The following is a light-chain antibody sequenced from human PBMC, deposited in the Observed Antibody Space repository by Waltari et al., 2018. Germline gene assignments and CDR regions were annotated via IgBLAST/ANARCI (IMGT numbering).Light chain of an antibody. J-gene: IGKJ4*01. CDR1: QSVSMNY. V-gene: IGKV3-20*01. CDR2: GAS. CDR3: QQFGLIT. Sequence: EIVLTQSPGTLSLSPGETATLSCRASQSVSMNYLSRFQQKPGQAPRLLIYGASMRATGIPDRFRGGGSGTYFTLTITRLEPEDFAVYYCQQFGLITFGGGTKVEIK.